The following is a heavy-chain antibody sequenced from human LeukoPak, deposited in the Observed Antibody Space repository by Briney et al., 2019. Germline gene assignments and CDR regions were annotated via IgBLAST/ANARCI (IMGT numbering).Heavy chain of an antibody. D-gene: IGHD6-6*01. Sequence: GASVKVSCKASGYIFTSYYMHWVRQAPGQGLERMAIINPTDDITSYAPKFQGRVSMTRDMSTSTIYMELSSLRSDDTAVYYCARDGSYSSSSFGYWGQGTLVTVSS. CDR3: ARDGSYSSSSFGY. V-gene: IGHV1-46*01. CDR2: INPTDDIT. J-gene: IGHJ4*02. CDR1: GYIFTSYY.